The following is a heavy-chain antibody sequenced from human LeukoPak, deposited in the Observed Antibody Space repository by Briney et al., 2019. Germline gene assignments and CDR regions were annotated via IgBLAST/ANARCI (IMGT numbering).Heavy chain of an antibody. CDR2: ISSSGSTI. V-gene: IGHV3-11*01. CDR3: ARDKARPYYYYYGMDV. Sequence: GGSLRLPCAASGFTFSDYYMSWIRQAPGKGLEWVSYISSSGSTIYYADSVKGRFTISRGNAKNSLYLQMNSLRAEDTAVYYCARDKARPYYYYYGMDVWGQGTTVTVSS. J-gene: IGHJ6*02. D-gene: IGHD6-6*01. CDR1: GFTFSDYY.